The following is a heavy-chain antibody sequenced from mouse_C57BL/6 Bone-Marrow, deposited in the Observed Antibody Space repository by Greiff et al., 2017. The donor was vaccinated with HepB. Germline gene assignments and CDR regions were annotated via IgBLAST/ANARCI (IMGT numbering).Heavy chain of an antibody. Sequence: EVQLVESGGGLVQPGGSMKLSCVASGFTFSNYWMNWVRQSPEKGLEWVAQIRLKSDNYATHYAESVKGRSTISRDDSKSSVYLQMNNLRAEDTGIYYCTRDYDVGYYYAMDYWGQGTSVTVSS. CDR2: IRLKSDNYAT. V-gene: IGHV6-3*01. CDR1: GFTFSNYW. D-gene: IGHD2-4*01. J-gene: IGHJ4*01. CDR3: TRDYDVGYYYAMDY.